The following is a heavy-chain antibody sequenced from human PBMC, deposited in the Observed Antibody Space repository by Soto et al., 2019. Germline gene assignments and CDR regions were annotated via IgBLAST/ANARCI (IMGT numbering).Heavy chain of an antibody. CDR1: GFTFSDYY. CDR2: ISSSSSYT. J-gene: IGHJ6*02. Sequence: GGSLRLSCAASGFTFSDYYMSRIRQAPGKGLEWVSYISSSSSYTNYADSVKGRFTISRDNAKNSLYLQMNSLRAEDTAVYYCARDVNYDFWSGYSYGMDVWGQGTTVTVSS. D-gene: IGHD3-3*01. CDR3: ARDVNYDFWSGYSYGMDV. V-gene: IGHV3-11*06.